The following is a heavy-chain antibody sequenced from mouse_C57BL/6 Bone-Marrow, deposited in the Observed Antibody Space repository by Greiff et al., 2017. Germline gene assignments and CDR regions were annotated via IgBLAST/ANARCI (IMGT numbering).Heavy chain of an antibody. CDR3: TIYYSGSRFAY. Sequence: EVQLQESGAELVRPGASVKLSCTASGFNIQDDYMHWVKQRPEQGLEWIGWIAPENGDTEYASKFPGKATITADTSSTTAYLQLSSLPSEATAVYCCTIYYSGSRFAYWGQGTLGTVSA. D-gene: IGHD1-1*01. V-gene: IGHV14-4*01. CDR2: IAPENGDT. J-gene: IGHJ3*01. CDR1: GFNIQDDY.